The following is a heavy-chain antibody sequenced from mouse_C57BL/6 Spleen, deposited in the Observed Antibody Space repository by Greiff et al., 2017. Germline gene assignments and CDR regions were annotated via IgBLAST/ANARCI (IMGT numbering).Heavy chain of an antibody. D-gene: IGHD1-1*01. Sequence: VKLQESGAELVKPGASVKISCKASGYAFSSYWMNWVKQRPGKGLEWIGQIYPGDGDTNYNGKFKGKATLTADKSSSTAYMQLSSLTSEDSAVXFCARNYGSSYWYFDVGGTGTTVTVSS. CDR2: IYPGDGDT. J-gene: IGHJ1*03. CDR1: GYAFSSYW. V-gene: IGHV1-80*01. CDR3: ARNYGSSYWYFDV.